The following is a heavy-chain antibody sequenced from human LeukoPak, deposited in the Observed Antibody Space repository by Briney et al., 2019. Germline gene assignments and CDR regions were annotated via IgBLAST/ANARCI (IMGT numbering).Heavy chain of an antibody. CDR2: IIPIFGTA. Sequence: SVKVSCKASGGTFISYAISWVRQAPGQGLEWMGGIIPIFGTANYTQKFQGRVTITADESTSTAYMELSSLRSEDTAVYYCARVWYWGGAFDIWGQGTMVTVSS. CDR3: ARVWYWGGAFDI. D-gene: IGHD7-27*01. J-gene: IGHJ3*02. V-gene: IGHV1-69*13. CDR1: GGTFISYA.